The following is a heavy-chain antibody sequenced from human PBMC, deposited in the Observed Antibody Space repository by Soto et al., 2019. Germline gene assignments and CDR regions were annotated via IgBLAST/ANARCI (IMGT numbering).Heavy chain of an antibody. Sequence: QVQVVQSGAEEKKTGASVKVSCTASGYTFTGYAMHWVRQAPGQRLEWMGWINAGNGNTKYSQKLQGRVTITRDTSASTAYMELSSLRSEDTAVYYCARAVAVPADFDYWGQGTLVTVSS. CDR1: GYTFTGYA. J-gene: IGHJ4*02. CDR3: ARAVAVPADFDY. CDR2: INAGNGNT. D-gene: IGHD6-19*01. V-gene: IGHV1-3*05.